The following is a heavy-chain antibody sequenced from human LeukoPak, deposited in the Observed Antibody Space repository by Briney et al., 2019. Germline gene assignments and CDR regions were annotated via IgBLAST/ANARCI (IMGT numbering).Heavy chain of an antibody. CDR3: ARGRPRTFDI. V-gene: IGHV4-34*01. D-gene: IGHD6-6*01. CDR1: GGSFSGYY. J-gene: IGHJ3*02. Sequence: NPSETLSLTCAVYGGSFSGYYWSWIRQPPGKGLEWIGEINHSGSTNYNPSLKSRVTISVDTSKNQFSLKLSSVTAADTAVYYCARGRPRTFDIWGQGTVATVSS. CDR2: INHSGST.